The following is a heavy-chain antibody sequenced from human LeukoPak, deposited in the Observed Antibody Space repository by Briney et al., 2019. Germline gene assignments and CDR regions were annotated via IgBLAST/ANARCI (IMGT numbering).Heavy chain of an antibody. D-gene: IGHD3-10*01. CDR2: FDPEDGET. Sequence: ASVKVPCKVSGYTLTELSMHWVRQAPGKGLEWMGGFDPEDGETIYAQKFQGRVTMTEDTSTDTAYMELSSLRSEDTAVYYCATPRRNMVRGVIITQGPFDPWGQGTLVTVSS. CDR3: ATPRRNMVRGVIITQGPFDP. V-gene: IGHV1-24*01. CDR1: GYTLTELS. J-gene: IGHJ5*02.